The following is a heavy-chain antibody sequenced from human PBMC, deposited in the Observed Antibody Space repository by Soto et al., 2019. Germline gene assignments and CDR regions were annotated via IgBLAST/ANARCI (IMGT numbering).Heavy chain of an antibody. Sequence: PSQTLSLTCAISGYSVSSNSAAWNWIRQSPSRGLEWLGRTYYRSKWYNDYAVSVKSRITINPDTSKNQFSLQLNSVTPEDTAVYYCARDLTYYYDSSGYSLDAFDIWGQGTMVTVSS. J-gene: IGHJ3*02. CDR3: ARDLTYYYDSSGYSLDAFDI. D-gene: IGHD3-22*01. CDR1: GYSVSSNSAA. CDR2: TYYRSKWYN. V-gene: IGHV6-1*01.